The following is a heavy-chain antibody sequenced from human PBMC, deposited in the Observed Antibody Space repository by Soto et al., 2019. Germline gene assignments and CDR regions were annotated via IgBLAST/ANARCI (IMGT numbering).Heavy chain of an antibody. D-gene: IGHD3-22*01. CDR2: ISYDGGNQ. V-gene: IGHV3-30*18. CDR1: GFIFVSYG. Sequence: PXGSLSLSCAASGFIFVSYGMHWVRQAPGKGLEWVAFISYDGGNQFYADSVKGRLSISRDNSKSTLFLQMNSLSADDTAVYYCAKAGDNYDTSGYYRPSYFFEYWGQGTLVTVSS. J-gene: IGHJ4*02. CDR3: AKAGDNYDTSGYYRPSYFFEY.